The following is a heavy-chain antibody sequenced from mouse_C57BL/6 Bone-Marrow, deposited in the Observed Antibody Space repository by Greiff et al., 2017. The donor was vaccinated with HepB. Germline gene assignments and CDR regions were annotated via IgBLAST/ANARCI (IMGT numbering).Heavy chain of an antibody. D-gene: IGHD4-1*01. V-gene: IGHV1-82*01. CDR3: ARKRGPNWGPFDY. CDR1: GYAFSSSW. J-gene: IGHJ2*01. CDR2: IYPGDGDT. Sequence: VKVVESGPELVKPGASVKISCKASGYAFSSSWMNWVKQRPGKGLEWIGRIYPGDGDTNYNGKFKGKATLTADKSSSTAYMQLSSLTSEDSAVYFCARKRGPNWGPFDYWGQGTTLTVSS.